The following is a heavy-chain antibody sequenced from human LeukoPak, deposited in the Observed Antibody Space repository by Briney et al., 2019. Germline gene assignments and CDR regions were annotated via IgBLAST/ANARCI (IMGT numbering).Heavy chain of an antibody. CDR2: IFYSEST. CDR1: GGSISSSSYY. D-gene: IGHD3-22*01. Sequence: SETLSLTCTVSGGSISSSSYYWGWIRQPPGKGLEWIGSIFYSESTYYNPSLKSRVTISVDTSKNQFSLKLSSVTAADTAVYYCARTTYYFDSSGYFSYYFDFWGQGTLVTVSS. CDR3: ARTTYYFDSSGYFSYYFDF. J-gene: IGHJ4*02. V-gene: IGHV4-39*01.